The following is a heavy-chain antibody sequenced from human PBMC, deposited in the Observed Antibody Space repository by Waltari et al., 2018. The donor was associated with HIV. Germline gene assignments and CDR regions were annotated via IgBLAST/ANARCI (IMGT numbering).Heavy chain of an antibody. D-gene: IGHD2-8*01. V-gene: IGHV3-64*01. CDR1: GFTFSTYG. Sequence: EVHLVQSGGGLVQSGDRLRLHGEDSGFTFSTYGMNWVRQAPGRGLEYVAGISSNGGTTSYANSVKGRFTISRDNSKNTLYLQMGSLRAEDTAVYYCARTNYYDYWGQGALVTVSS. CDR3: ARTNYYDY. CDR2: ISSNGGTT. J-gene: IGHJ4*02.